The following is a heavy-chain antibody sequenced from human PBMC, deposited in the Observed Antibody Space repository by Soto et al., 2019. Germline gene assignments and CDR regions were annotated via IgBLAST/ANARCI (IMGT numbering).Heavy chain of an antibody. CDR2: INHSGST. V-gene: IGHV4-34*01. D-gene: IGHD1-1*01. J-gene: IGHJ4*02. CDR1: GGSFSGYY. Sequence: QVQLQQWGAGLLKPSETLSLTCAVYGGSFSGYYWSWIRQPPGKGLEWIGEINHSGSTNYNPSLKSRVTISVDTSKNQFSLKLSSVTAADTAVYYCARGLEPSDYFDYWGQVTLVTVSS. CDR3: ARGLEPSDYFDY.